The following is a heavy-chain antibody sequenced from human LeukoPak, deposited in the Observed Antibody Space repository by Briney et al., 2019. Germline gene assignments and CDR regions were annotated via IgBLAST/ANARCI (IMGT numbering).Heavy chain of an antibody. Sequence: ASVKVSRKASGYTFTGYYMHWVRQAPGQGLEWMGWINPDSGGTNYAQKFQGRVTRTRDTSSRTAYMELSRLRSDDTAVYYCARGGDSSGYAIDYWGQGTLVTVSS. V-gene: IGHV1-2*02. CDR3: ARGGDSSGYAIDY. J-gene: IGHJ4*02. CDR2: INPDSGGT. D-gene: IGHD3-22*01. CDR1: GYTFTGYY.